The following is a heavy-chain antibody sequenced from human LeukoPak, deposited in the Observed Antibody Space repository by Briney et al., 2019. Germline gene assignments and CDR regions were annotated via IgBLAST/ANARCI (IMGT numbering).Heavy chain of an antibody. V-gene: IGHV3-48*01. CDR2: VSTSSTTI. CDR1: GFTFSNYG. CDR3: ARLRDWFDP. Sequence: GGSLRLSCAGSGFTFSNYGMNWVRQAPGKGLEWVSYVSTSSTTIYYADSVKGRYTISRDNSKNTLYLQMNSLRAEDTAVYYCARLRDWFDPWGQGTLVTVSS. J-gene: IGHJ5*02.